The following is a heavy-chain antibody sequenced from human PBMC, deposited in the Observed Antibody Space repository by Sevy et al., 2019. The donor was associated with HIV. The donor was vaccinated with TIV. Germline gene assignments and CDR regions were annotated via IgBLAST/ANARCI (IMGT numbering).Heavy chain of an antibody. V-gene: IGHV3-13*05. CDR2: IGTAGDP. Sequence: GGSLRLSCAASGFTFSSYDMHWVRQATGKGLEWVSAIGTAGDPYYPGSVKGRFTISRENAKNSLYLQMNSLRAGDTAVYYCARARYGSGSYYNGYYYYGMDVWGQGTTVTVSS. CDR3: ARARYGSGSYYNGYYYYGMDV. CDR1: GFTFSSYD. J-gene: IGHJ6*02. D-gene: IGHD3-10*01.